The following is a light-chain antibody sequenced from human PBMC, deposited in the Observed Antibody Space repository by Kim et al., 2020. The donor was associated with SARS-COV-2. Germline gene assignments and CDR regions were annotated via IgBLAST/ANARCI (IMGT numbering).Light chain of an antibody. V-gene: IGKV3-11*01. CDR3: QHRRS. CDR1: QYVSNY. Sequence: EIVLTQSPATLSLSPGERATLSCRASQYVSNYLARYQQRPGQAPRLLIYDVSDRATAIPARFSGSGSGTDFTLTISSLEPEDFAVYYCQHRRSFGQGTKVDIK. J-gene: IGKJ1*01. CDR2: DVS.